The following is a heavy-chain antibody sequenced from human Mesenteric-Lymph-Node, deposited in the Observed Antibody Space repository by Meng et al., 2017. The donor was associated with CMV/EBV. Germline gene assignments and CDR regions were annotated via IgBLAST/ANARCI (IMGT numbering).Heavy chain of an antibody. CDR1: GYSFTSYW. D-gene: IGHD1-26*01. CDR2: IYPIDSET. CDR3: ARHLVGTTFAFDI. Sequence: GGSLRLSCKGSGYSFTSYWIAWVRHTPGKGLEWMGIIYPIDSETRYNPSFQGQVTMSADKSITTAYLQWSSLKASDTAMYYCARHLVGTTFAFDIWGQGTMVTVS. J-gene: IGHJ3*02. V-gene: IGHV5-51*01.